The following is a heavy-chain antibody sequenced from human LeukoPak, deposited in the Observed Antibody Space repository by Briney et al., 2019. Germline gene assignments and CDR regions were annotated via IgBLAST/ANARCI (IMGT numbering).Heavy chain of an antibody. CDR2: IYTSGST. Sequence: PSETLSLTCTVSGGSISSGSYYWSWIRQPAGKGLEWIGRIYTSGSTNYNPSLKSRVTISVDTSKNQFSLKLSSVTAADTAVYYCARDYQLWSYYFDYWGQGTLVTVSS. CDR1: GGSISSGSYY. V-gene: IGHV4-61*02. D-gene: IGHD5-18*01. J-gene: IGHJ4*02. CDR3: ARDYQLWSYYFDY.